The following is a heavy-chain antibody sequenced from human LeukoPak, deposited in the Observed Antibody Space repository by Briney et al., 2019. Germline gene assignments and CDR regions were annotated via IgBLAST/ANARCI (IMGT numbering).Heavy chain of an antibody. CDR2: ISRRGDTE. V-gene: IGHV3-48*03. Sequence: PGGSLRLSCAASGFTFSSYEMNWVRQAPGKGLEWLSYISRRGDTEYYADSVKGRFTISRDNAKNSVFLEMNSLRAEDTALYYCARDWSTTSRISGFDYWGQGTLVTVSA. CDR1: GFTFSSYE. D-gene: IGHD2/OR15-2a*01. J-gene: IGHJ4*02. CDR3: ARDWSTTSRISGFDY.